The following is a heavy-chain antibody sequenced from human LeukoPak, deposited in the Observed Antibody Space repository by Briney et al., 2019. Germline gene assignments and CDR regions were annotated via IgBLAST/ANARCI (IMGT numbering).Heavy chain of an antibody. Sequence: PSETLSLTCTVSGGSISSYYWSWIRQPPGKGLEGMGYIYYSGSTNYKPSLNRRVTISVDTSKHQLYLKLSSVTAAETAVYYCARGAGDTAMAGDAFDIWGQGTMVTVSS. D-gene: IGHD5-18*01. CDR3: ARGAGDTAMAGDAFDI. J-gene: IGHJ3*02. CDR2: IYYSGST. V-gene: IGHV4-59*01. CDR1: GGSISSYY.